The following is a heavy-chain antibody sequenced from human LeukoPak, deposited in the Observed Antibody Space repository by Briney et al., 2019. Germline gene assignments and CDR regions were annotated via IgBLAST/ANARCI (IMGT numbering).Heavy chain of an antibody. D-gene: IGHD1-1*01. CDR2: IYHSGST. Sequence: SETLSLTCTVSGGSISSGGYYWSWIRQPPGKGLEWIGYIYHSGSTYYNPSLKSRVTISVDRSKNQFSLKLSSVTAADTAVYYCARGGWEAGTTGVTFDYWGQGTLVTVSS. CDR3: ARGGWEAGTTGVTFDY. V-gene: IGHV4-30-2*01. CDR1: GGSISSGGYY. J-gene: IGHJ4*02.